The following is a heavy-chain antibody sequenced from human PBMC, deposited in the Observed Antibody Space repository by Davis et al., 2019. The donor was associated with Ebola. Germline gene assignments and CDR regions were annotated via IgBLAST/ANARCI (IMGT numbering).Heavy chain of an antibody. CDR3: ARVRYLQSNWFDP. D-gene: IGHD2-2*02. CDR1: RYTFTSYA. V-gene: IGHV7-4-1*02. CDR2: INTNTGNP. Sequence: ASVQVSCQASRYTFTSYAMHWVRQAPRQGLEWMGWINTNTGNPTYAQGFTGRFVFSLDTSVSTAYLQISSLKAEDTAVYYCARVRYLQSNWFDPWGQGTLVTVSS. J-gene: IGHJ5*02.